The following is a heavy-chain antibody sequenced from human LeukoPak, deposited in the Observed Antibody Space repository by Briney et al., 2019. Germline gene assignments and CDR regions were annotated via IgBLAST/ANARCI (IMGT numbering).Heavy chain of an antibody. CDR1: GFTFSSYS. D-gene: IGHD3-22*01. V-gene: IGHV3-21*04. J-gene: IGHJ4*02. CDR2: ISSSSNYI. Sequence: PGGSLRLSCAASGFTFSSYSMNWVRQAPGRGLEWVSYISSSSNYIYYADSVKGRFTISRDNSKNTLYLQMNSLRAEDTAVYYCANLPYDSSGYWAYFDNWGQGTLVTVSS. CDR3: ANLPYDSSGYWAYFDN.